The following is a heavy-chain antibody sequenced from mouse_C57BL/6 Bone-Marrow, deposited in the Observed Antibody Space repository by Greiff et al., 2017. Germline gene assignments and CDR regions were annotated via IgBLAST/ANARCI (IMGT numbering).Heavy chain of an antibody. CDR1: GYTFTSYW. D-gene: IGHD3-3*01. J-gene: IGHJ2*01. V-gene: IGHV1-50*01. Sequence: QVQLKQPGAELVKPGASVKLSCKASGYTFTSYWMQWVKQRPGQGLEWIGEIDPSDSYTNYNQKFKGKATLTVDTSSSTAYMQLSSLTSEDAAVYYCARSPIARNFFDYWGQGNTLTVSS. CDR3: ARSPIARNFFDY. CDR2: IDPSDSYT.